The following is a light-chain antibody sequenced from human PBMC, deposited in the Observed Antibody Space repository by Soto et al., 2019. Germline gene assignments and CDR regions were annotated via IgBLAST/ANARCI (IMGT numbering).Light chain of an antibody. CDR1: SSNIGSHT. CDR3: AAWDDSLNGVV. Sequence: QAVVTQPPSASGTPGQTIAISCSGGSSNIGSHTVNWYQQLPGTAPRLLIYSNTQRPSGVPDRFSGSKSRTSASLAISGLQSEYEGDYYCAAWDDSLNGVVFGGGTKVTVL. CDR2: SNT. J-gene: IGLJ2*01. V-gene: IGLV1-44*01.